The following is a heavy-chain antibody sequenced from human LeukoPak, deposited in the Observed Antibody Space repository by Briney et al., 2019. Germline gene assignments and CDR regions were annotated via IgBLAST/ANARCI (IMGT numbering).Heavy chain of an antibody. V-gene: IGHV3-30*03. D-gene: IGHD2-15*01. CDR1: GFTFSSYG. J-gene: IGHJ5*02. Sequence: GGSLRLSCVASGFTFSSYGMNWVRQAPGKGLEWVAVISYDGTNKFYVDSLRGRFTISRDNAKNSLYLQMNSLRAEDTAVYYCARERREVAASWYNGFDPWGQGTLVTVSS. CDR3: ARERREVAASWYNGFDP. CDR2: ISYDGTNK.